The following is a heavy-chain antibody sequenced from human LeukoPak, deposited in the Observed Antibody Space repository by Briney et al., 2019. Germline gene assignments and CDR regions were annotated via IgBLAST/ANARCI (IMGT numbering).Heavy chain of an antibody. CDR2: ISGSGGST. V-gene: IGHV3-23*01. D-gene: IGHD3-22*01. CDR3: AKDRLLRYYDSSAYPDY. Sequence: GGSLRLSCAASGFTFSSYAMSWVRQAPGKGLEWVSAISGSGGSTYYADSVKGRFIISRDNSKNTLYLQMNSLRAEDTAVYYCAKDRLLRYYDSSAYPDYWGQGTLVTVSS. CDR1: GFTFSSYA. J-gene: IGHJ4*02.